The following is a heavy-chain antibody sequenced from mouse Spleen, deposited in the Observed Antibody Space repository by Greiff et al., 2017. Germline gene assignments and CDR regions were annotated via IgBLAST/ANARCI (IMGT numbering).Heavy chain of an antibody. J-gene: IGHJ2*01. CDR2: IDPYNGGT. Sequence: EVQLQQSGPVLVKPGASVKMSCKASGYTFTDYYMNWVKQSHGKSLEWIGIIDPYNGGTTYNQKFKGKATLTVDKSSSTAYMDLNSLTSEDSAVYYCAIHYYGYPYYFDYWGQGTTLTVSS. D-gene: IGHD1-2*01. CDR3: AIHYYGYPYYFDY. CDR1: GYTFTDYY. V-gene: IGHV1-19*01.